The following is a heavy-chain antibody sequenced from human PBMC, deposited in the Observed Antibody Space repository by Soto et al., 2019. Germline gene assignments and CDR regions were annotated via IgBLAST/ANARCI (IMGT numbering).Heavy chain of an antibody. J-gene: IGHJ4*02. CDR3: ARQNLGGYSNSHGYHSWGDHFDC. V-gene: IGHV3-53*01. CDR2: IYSDGTT. Sequence: EVQLVESGGELIQPGGSQRLSCAASGFTVSSNFMTWVRQASGRGLEWVSSIYSDGTTRYADSVRGRFIISRDNSENTLYLQMNNLKAEDTAVYYCARQNLGGYSNSHGYHSWGDHFDCWGQGSLVTVSS. CDR1: GFTVSSNF. D-gene: IGHD3-22*01.